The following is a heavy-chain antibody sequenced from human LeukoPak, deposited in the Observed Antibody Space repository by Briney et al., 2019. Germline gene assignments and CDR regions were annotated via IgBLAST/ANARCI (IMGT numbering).Heavy chain of an antibody. Sequence: SETLSLTCTVSGGSISSSSYYWGWIRQPPGKGLEWIASIYYSGSTYYNPSLKSRVTISVDTSKNQFPLKLSSVTAADTAVYYCARHLYYYDSSGYSPYYFDYWGQGTLVTVSS. CDR2: IYYSGST. D-gene: IGHD3-22*01. CDR1: GGSISSSSYY. CDR3: ARHLYYYDSSGYSPYYFDY. J-gene: IGHJ4*02. V-gene: IGHV4-39*01.